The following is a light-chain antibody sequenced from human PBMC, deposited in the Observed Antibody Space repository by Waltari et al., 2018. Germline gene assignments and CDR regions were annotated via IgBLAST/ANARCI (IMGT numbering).Light chain of an antibody. Sequence: QSVLTQPPSASGTPGQRVTISCSGSSSDIGDNYVYWYKQLPGPAPKLLIYGNTQRPSGVPDRFSGSKSGTSASLAISDLRSEDEADYYCAAWDDNLLYVFRTGTKVTVL. CDR3: AAWDDNLLYV. J-gene: IGLJ1*01. V-gene: IGLV1-47*01. CDR1: SSDIGDNY. CDR2: GNT.